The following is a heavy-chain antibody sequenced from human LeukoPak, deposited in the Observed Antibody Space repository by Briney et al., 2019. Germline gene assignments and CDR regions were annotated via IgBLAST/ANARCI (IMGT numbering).Heavy chain of an antibody. V-gene: IGHV3-23*01. CDR3: ARASYYYDSSGPS. J-gene: IGHJ4*02. D-gene: IGHD3-22*01. Sequence: GGSLRLSCAASGFAFSSYAMSWVRQAPGKGLEWVSSVSDSGGRTYYADSVKGRFTISRDNAKNSLNLQMNSLRAEDTAVYYCARASYYYDSSGPSWGQGTLVTVSS. CDR2: VSDSGGRT. CDR1: GFAFSSYA.